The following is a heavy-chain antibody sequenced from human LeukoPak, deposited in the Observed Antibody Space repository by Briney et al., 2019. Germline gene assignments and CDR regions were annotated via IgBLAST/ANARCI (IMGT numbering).Heavy chain of an antibody. CDR3: AKRGSCSTTSCYFDC. Sequence: PGGSLRLSCAASGFTFSNYSMSWVRQAPGKGLEWVSAIASSGVTTYYADSVKGRFTISRDNSKNTLYLQMNSLRAEDTAVYYCAKRGSCSTTSCYFDCWGQGTLVTVSS. D-gene: IGHD2-2*01. V-gene: IGHV3-23*01. CDR2: IASSGVTT. CDR1: GFTFSNYS. J-gene: IGHJ4*02.